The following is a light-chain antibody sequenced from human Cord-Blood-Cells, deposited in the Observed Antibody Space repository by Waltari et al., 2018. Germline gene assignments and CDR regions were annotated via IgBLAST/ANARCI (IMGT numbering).Light chain of an antibody. CDR3: QAWDSSTYV. J-gene: IGLJ1*01. CDR2: QDS. CDR1: KLGDKY. Sequence: SYELTQPPSVSVSPGQTASITCSGDKLGDKYACWYQQKPGQSPVLVIYQDSKRPSAIPERFAGCNSGNTATLTISGTQAMDEADYYCQAWDSSTYVSATGTKVTVL. V-gene: IGLV3-1*01.